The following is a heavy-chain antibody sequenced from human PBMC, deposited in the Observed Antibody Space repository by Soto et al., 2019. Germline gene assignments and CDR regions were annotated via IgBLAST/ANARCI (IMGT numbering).Heavy chain of an antibody. CDR3: ARVRRGVVNWFDP. CDR2: IATYNSNK. CDR1: GDTFTNFG. D-gene: IGHD3-10*01. Sequence: HLVQSGPEVKKPGASVTVSCKTSGDTFTNFGLSWVRQAPGQGLEWMGWIATYNSNKNYAQKFQGRLTLTTDTTTSTGYKELKSLEYDDAAVYYCARVRRGVVNWFDPRGHGTLVTVSS. J-gene: IGHJ5*02. V-gene: IGHV1-18*01.